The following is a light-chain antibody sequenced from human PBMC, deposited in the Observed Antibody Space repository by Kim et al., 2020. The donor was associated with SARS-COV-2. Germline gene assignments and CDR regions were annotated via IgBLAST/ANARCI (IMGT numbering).Light chain of an antibody. CDR3: QNYHSAPWT. CDR1: QDIRSY. CDR2: SAS. V-gene: IGKV1-27*01. Sequence: ASVGDRVTITCRASQDIRSYLAWYQQKPGKVPKLLIYSASTLQSGVPSRFSGSGSGTDFTLTISSLQPEDVATFYCQNYHSAPWTFGQGTKVDIK. J-gene: IGKJ1*01.